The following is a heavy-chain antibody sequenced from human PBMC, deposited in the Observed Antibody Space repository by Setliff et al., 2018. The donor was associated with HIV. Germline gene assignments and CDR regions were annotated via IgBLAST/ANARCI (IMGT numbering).Heavy chain of an antibody. V-gene: IGHV5-51*01. D-gene: IGHD1-20*01. CDR2: IYPSDFTT. J-gene: IGHJ6*02. CDR3: ASSITVAAGRSHYYYAMDV. Sequence: GESLKISCKGSGYIFTNYWIGWVRLMPGKGLEWMGIIYPSDFTTKYSPSFRGQVTISTDKSISIAYLQWSSLKASDTAMYYCASSITVAAGRSHYYYAMDVWGQGTTVTVSS. CDR1: GYIFTNYW.